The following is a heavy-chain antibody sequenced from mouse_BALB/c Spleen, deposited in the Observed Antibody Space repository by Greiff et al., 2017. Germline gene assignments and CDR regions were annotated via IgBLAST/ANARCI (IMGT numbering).Heavy chain of an antibody. Sequence: VESGGDLVKPGGSLKLSCAASGFTFSSYGMSWVRQTPDKRLEWVATISSGGSYTYYPDSVKGRFTISRDNAKNTLYLQMSSLKSEDTAMYYCARVTPYYFDYWGQGTTLTVSS. CDR2: ISSGGSYT. V-gene: IGHV5-6*01. J-gene: IGHJ2*01. CDR3: ARVTPYYFDY. CDR1: GFTFSSYG. D-gene: IGHD2-12*01.